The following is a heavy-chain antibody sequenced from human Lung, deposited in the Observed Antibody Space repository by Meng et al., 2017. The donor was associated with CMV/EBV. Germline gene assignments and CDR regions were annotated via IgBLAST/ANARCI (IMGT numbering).Heavy chain of an antibody. V-gene: IGHV1-46*01. CDR2: INPSGGST. Sequence: ASXXVSXKASGYTFTSYYMHWVRQAPGQGLEWMGIINPSGGSTSYAQKFQGRVTMTRDTSTSTVYMELSSLRSEDTAVYYCARDRLGVTTGMEVGGQGTTVTVSS. CDR1: GYTFTSYY. J-gene: IGHJ6*02. D-gene: IGHD4-11*01. CDR3: ARDRLGVTTGMEV.